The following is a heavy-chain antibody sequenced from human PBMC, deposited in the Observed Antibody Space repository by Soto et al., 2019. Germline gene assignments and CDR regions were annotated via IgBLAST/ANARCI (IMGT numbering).Heavy chain of an antibody. CDR2: INPSGGST. J-gene: IGHJ3*02. V-gene: IGHV1-46*01. Sequence: QVQLVQSGAEVKKPGASVKVSCKASGYTFTSYYMHWVRQAPGQGLEWMGIINPSGGSTSYAQKFQGRVTMPRDTSTSTVYMELSSLRSEDTAVYYCAIPKDFWSGPPDAFDIWGQGTMVTVSS. D-gene: IGHD3-3*01. CDR1: GYTFTSYY. CDR3: AIPKDFWSGPPDAFDI.